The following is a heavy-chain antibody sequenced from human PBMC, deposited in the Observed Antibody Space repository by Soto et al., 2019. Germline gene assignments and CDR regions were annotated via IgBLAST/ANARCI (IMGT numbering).Heavy chain of an antibody. V-gene: IGHV4-4*02. J-gene: IGHJ6*02. CDR1: GDSVRSSNW. CDR2: IYHLGGT. CDR3: ATMKKPRGYYYGLNV. Sequence: SETLSLTCAVSGDSVRSSNWWTWVRQSPGKGLEWVGEIYHLGGTNYNPSLKSRVTISVDMAKDQVSLKLSSVTAADTAVYYCATMKKPRGYYYGLNVWGQGTTVTVSS.